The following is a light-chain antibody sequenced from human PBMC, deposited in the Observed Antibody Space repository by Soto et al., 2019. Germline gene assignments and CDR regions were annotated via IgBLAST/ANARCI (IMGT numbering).Light chain of an antibody. J-gene: IGLJ1*01. CDR2: DVT. V-gene: IGLV2-11*01. CDR1: SSDVGGYNY. Sequence: QSVLTQPPSASGTPGQRVTISCSGSSSDVGGYNYVSWYQQYPGKGPKLIIYDVTTRPSGVPDRFSGSKSGSTASLTISGLQAEDEADYYCCSYAGSDVFGTGTKATVL. CDR3: CSYAGSDV.